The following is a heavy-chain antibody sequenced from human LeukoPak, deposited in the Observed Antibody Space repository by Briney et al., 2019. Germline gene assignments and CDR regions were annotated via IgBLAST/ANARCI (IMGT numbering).Heavy chain of an antibody. D-gene: IGHD3-22*01. CDR3: ARDLVITMIVVVTTYASDY. Sequence: GGSLRLSCAASGFTFSSYGMSWVRQAPGKGLEWVSAISGSGGSTYYADSVKGRFTISRDNAKNSLYLQMNSLRAEDTAVYYCARDLVITMIVVVTTYASDYWGQGTLVTVSS. J-gene: IGHJ4*02. CDR2: ISGSGGST. CDR1: GFTFSSYG. V-gene: IGHV3-23*01.